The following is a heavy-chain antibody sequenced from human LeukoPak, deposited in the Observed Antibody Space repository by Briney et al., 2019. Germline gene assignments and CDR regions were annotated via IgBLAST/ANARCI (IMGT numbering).Heavy chain of an antibody. CDR1: GGSISSYY. D-gene: IGHD2-2*01. Sequence: SETLSLTCTVSGGSISSYYWSWIRQPPGKGLEWIGYIYYSGSTNYNPSLKSRVTISVDTSKNRFSLKLSSVTAADTAVYYCARIPAAMDSWFDPWGQGTLVTVSS. CDR3: ARIPAAMDSWFDP. V-gene: IGHV4-59*01. J-gene: IGHJ5*02. CDR2: IYYSGST.